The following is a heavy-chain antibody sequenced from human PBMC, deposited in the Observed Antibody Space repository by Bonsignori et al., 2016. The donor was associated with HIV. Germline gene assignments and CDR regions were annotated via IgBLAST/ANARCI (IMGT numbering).Heavy chain of an antibody. J-gene: IGHJ4*02. V-gene: IGHV3-30*02. D-gene: IGHD2-8*02. CDR3: AKALVIDY. CDR2: IRYDGSNK. Sequence: WIRQPPGKGLEWVAFIRYDGSNKYYADSVKGRFTISRDNSKNTLYLQMNSLRAEDTAVYYCAKALVIDYWGQGTLVTVSS.